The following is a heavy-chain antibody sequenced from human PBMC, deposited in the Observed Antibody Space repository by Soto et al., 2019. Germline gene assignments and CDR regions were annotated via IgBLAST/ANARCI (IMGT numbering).Heavy chain of an antibody. CDR1: GFSSMISNF. CDR2: IYHSGST. V-gene: IGHV4-4*02. D-gene: IGHD3-3*01. CDR3: ERGGRGYDFWSGYRYGMDV. Sequence: PSATXSLTCSVSGFSSMISNFLICFRQPPGKVLEWIGEIYHSGSTNYNPSLKSRVTISVDKSKNQFSLKLSSVTAADTAVYYCERGGRGYDFWSGYRYGMDVWGQGTTVTVYS. J-gene: IGHJ6*02.